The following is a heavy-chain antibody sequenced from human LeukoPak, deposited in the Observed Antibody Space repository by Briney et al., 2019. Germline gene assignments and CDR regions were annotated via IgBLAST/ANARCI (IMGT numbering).Heavy chain of an antibody. CDR2: IGTAGDT. J-gene: IGHJ4*02. CDR3: ARDDDYDFWSGPTVSFDY. V-gene: IGHV3-13*01. CDR1: GFTFSRYD. Sequence: GGSLRLSCAASGFTFSRYDMHWVRQGARKGLEWVSAIGTAGDTYYPGSVKGRFTISRDNAKNSLYLQMNSLRAEDTAVYYCARDDDYDFWSGPTVSFDYWGQGTLVTVSS. D-gene: IGHD3-3*01.